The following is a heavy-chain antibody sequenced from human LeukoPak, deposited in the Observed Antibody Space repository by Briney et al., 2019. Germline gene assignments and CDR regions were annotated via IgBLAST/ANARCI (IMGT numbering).Heavy chain of an antibody. D-gene: IGHD3-10*01. CDR1: GYTFTRYY. CDR2: INPSGGST. Sequence: ASVKVSCKASGYTFTRYYMHWVRQAPGQGLEWMGIINPSGGSTNYAQKFQGRVTMTRDTTTNTVYMELSSSRSEDTGVYYCARGPYSTMVRGGQWYYYMDVWGKGTTVTISS. J-gene: IGHJ6*03. CDR3: ARGPYSTMVRGGQWYYYMDV. V-gene: IGHV1-46*01.